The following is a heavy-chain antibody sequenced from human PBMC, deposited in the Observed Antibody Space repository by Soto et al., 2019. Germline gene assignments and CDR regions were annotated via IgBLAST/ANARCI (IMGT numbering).Heavy chain of an antibody. CDR1: GDSISSFY. CDR3: ARGGSGYSYGNWFDP. Sequence: QVQLQESGPGLVKPSETLSLTCTVSGDSISSFYWSWIRQPPGKGLEWIRYVYYSGSTNYSPSLKSRVTISVDTSKNQFSLKLSSVTAADTAVYYCARGGSGYSYGNWFDPWGQGALVTVSP. J-gene: IGHJ5*02. CDR2: VYYSGST. V-gene: IGHV4-59*01. D-gene: IGHD5-18*01.